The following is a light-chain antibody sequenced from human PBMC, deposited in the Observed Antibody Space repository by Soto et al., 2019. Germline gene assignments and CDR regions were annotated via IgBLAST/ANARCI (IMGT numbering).Light chain of an antibody. CDR3: QQSKSYPLS. Sequence: AIQLTQSPSSLSASVGDRVTITCRASQAISNALAWYQHKPGQAPEFLIYDASSLESGVPSRFSGSGSGTDFSLTIDSLQPEDFATYDCQQSKSYPLSFGGGTKVEIK. V-gene: IGKV1-13*02. CDR2: DAS. J-gene: IGKJ4*01. CDR1: QAISNA.